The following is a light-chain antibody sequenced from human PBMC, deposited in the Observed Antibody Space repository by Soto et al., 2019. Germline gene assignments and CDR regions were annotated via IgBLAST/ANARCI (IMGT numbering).Light chain of an antibody. J-gene: IGLJ3*02. V-gene: IGLV2-14*01. CDR2: DVS. CDR3: SSYTSSSTRV. Sequence: QSALTQPASVSGSPGQSITISCTGTSSDDGGYNYVSWYQQHPSKAPKLMIYDVSNRHSGVSNRFSGSKSGNTASLTISGLQAEDEADYYCSSYTSSSTRVFGGGTKVTVL. CDR1: SSDDGGYNY.